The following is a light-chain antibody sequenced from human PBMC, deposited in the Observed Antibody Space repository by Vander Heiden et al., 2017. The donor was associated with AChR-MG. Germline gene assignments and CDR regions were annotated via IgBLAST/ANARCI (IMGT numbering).Light chain of an antibody. CDR3: QSYDSSLSGSVV. V-gene: IGLV1-40*01. CDR2: GNS. Sequence: QSVLTQPPSVSGAPGQSVTISCTGSSSHIEANCGIHWYQQLPGPAPKLLIYGNSNRPSGVPDRFSGSKSGTSASLAITGLQAEDEADYYCQSYDSSLSGSVVFGGGTKLTVL. J-gene: IGLJ2*01. CDR1: SSHIEANCG.